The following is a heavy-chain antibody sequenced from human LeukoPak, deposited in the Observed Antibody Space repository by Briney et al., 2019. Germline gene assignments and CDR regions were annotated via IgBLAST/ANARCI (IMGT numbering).Heavy chain of an antibody. CDR3: ARDQVGISTYYDFWSGYYPFDY. Sequence: GASVKVSCKASGYTFTSYAIHWVRQAPGQRLEWMGWINAGNGNTNYAQKLQGRVTMTTDTSTSTAYMELRSLRSDDTAVYYCARDQVGISTYYDFWSGYYPFDYWGQGTLVTVSS. CDR2: INAGNGNT. CDR1: GYTFTSYA. D-gene: IGHD3-3*01. J-gene: IGHJ4*02. V-gene: IGHV1-3*01.